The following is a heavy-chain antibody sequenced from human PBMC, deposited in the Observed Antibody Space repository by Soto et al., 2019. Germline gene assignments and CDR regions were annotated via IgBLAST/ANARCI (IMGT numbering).Heavy chain of an antibody. CDR3: ARVLVVPYYYAMDV. Sequence: EVQLVESGGGLVQPGGSLRLSCAASGFTFSAYNMNCVRQAPGKGLEWVSYISSSGSTIYYADSVKGRFSISRDNARDSLFLQMNSLRAEDTAVYYCARVLVVPYYYAMDVWGQGTTVTVSS. V-gene: IGHV3-48*01. CDR2: ISSSGSTI. D-gene: IGHD6-6*01. CDR1: GFTFSAYN. J-gene: IGHJ6*02.